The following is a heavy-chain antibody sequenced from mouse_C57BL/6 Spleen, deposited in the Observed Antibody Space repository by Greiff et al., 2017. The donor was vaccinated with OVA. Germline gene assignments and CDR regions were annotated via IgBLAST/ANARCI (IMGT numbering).Heavy chain of an antibody. J-gene: IGHJ3*01. V-gene: IGHV1-20*01. Sequence: FQLQQSGPELVKPGDSVKISCKASGYSFTGYFMNWVMQSHGKSLEWIGRINPYNGDTFYNQKFKGKATLTVDKSSSTAHMELRSLTSEDSAVYYCARSYYGSREDWFAYWGQGTLVTVSA. CDR2: INPYNGDT. CDR3: ARSYYGSREDWFAY. D-gene: IGHD1-1*01. CDR1: GYSFTGYF.